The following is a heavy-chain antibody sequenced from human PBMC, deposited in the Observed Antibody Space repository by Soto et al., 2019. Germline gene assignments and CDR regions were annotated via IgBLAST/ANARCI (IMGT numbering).Heavy chain of an antibody. CDR1: GFTFSSYA. Sequence: GGSLRLSCAASGFTFSSYAMSWVRQAPGKGLEWVAVISYDGSNKYYADSVKGRFTISRDNSKTTLYLQMNSLRAEDTAVYYCARDSGSSWTTKGYYFDYWGQGTLVTVSS. V-gene: IGHV3-30-3*01. CDR3: ARDSGSSWTTKGYYFDY. J-gene: IGHJ4*02. CDR2: ISYDGSNK. D-gene: IGHD6-13*01.